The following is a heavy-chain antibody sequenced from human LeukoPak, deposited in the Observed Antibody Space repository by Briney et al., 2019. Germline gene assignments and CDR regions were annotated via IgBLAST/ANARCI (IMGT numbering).Heavy chain of an antibody. Sequence: PSETLSLTCAVYGGNFSIYFYSWIRQPPGKGLEWIGEINHGGSSSYNPSLKSRVTISVDTSKNQFSLRLSSVTAADTAMYYCARPGLAYCGADCYSTQGYYFDYWSQGTLVTVSS. CDR2: INHGGSS. D-gene: IGHD2-21*01. V-gene: IGHV4-34*01. J-gene: IGHJ4*02. CDR3: ARPGLAYCGADCYSTQGYYFDY. CDR1: GGNFSIYF.